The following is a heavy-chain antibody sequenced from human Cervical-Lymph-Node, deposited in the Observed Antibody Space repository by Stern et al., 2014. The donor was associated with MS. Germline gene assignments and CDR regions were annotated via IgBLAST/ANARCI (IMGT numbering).Heavy chain of an antibody. V-gene: IGHV1-69*01. CDR2: IIPVFGTP. J-gene: IGHJ6*02. CDR3: ARGASSAAWYKHAVDV. Sequence: QVQLVESGAEVQKPGSSVKVSCKASGDTSNTDAIHWVRQAPGQGLEWMGGIIPVFGTPVYAQRFKGRASIAADESTATDYMELSSLRSDDTAVYYCARGASSAAWYKHAVDVWGQGTTVTVSS. D-gene: IGHD1-14*01. CDR1: GDTSNTDA.